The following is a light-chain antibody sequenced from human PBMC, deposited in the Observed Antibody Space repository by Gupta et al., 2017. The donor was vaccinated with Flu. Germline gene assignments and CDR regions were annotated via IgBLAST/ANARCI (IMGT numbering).Light chain of an antibody. V-gene: IGLV1-51*01. CDR3: ETWDSRLSTGV. J-gene: IGLJ3*02. CDR1: SSNIGNNY. Sequence: KVTISCSGSSSNIGNNYLCCDQQFPGTVPKVLIYYSDKRPSGIPDRFSGSKSGTSATLDITGLQPGDEADYYCETWDSRLSTGVFGGGTKLTVL. CDR2: YSD.